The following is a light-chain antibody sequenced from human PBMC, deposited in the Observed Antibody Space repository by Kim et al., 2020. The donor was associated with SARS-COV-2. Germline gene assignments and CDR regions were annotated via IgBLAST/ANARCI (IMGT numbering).Light chain of an antibody. V-gene: IGKV3-20*01. J-gene: IGKJ2*01. CDR2: GES. CDR1: QTVSRSY. CDR3: QQDDASPYT. Sequence: LCPGDGGTIACRGSQTVSRSYIGWYQQKPGQAPRLLIYGESNRATGVPDRFSSSGCGTEFTFTIDRLETEDFAVYFCQQDDASPYTFGQGTKVE.